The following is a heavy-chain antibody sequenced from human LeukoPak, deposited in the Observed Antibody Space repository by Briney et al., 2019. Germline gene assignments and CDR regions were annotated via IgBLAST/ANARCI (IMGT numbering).Heavy chain of an antibody. CDR2: IKSKTDGGTT. CDR1: GFTFSNAW. D-gene: IGHD3-10*01. V-gene: IGHV3-15*07. J-gene: IGHJ4*02. CDR3: TTLLKYYSQAFEY. Sequence: GGSLRLSCAASGFTFSNAWMNWVRPAPGKGLEWVGRIKSKTDGGTTDYAAPVKGRFTISRDDSKKMLYLQMNSLKTEDTAVYYCTTLLKYYSQAFEYWGQGTLVTVSS.